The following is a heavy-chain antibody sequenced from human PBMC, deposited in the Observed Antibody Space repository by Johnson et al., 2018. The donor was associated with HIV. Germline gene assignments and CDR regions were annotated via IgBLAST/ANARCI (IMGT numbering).Heavy chain of an antibody. D-gene: IGHD1-26*01. CDR1: GFTLSSYW. V-gene: IGHV3-7*01. Sequence: VQLVESGGGLVQPGGSLRLSCAASGFTLSSYWMHWVRHAPGKGLVWVANIKKDGSEKYYADSVRGRFTISRDNSKNTLYLQMNSLSAEDTAVYYCAKSWHSGSLYDAFHIWGQGTMVTVSS. CDR3: AKSWHSGSLYDAFHI. J-gene: IGHJ3*02. CDR2: IKKDGSEK.